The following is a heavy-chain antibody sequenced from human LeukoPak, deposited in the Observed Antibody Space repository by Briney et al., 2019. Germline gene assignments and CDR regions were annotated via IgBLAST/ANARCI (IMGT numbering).Heavy chain of an antibody. J-gene: IGHJ4*02. Sequence: PSETLSLTCTVSGGSITSFYWSWIRQPAGKGLEWIGRIYSSGSTNYNPSLKSRVTMSVDTSKNHFSLRLTSVTAADAAVYYCAREKSSGWSENFDHWGQGTLVTVSS. D-gene: IGHD6-19*01. CDR2: IYSSGST. CDR3: AREKSSGWSENFDH. V-gene: IGHV4-4*07. CDR1: GGSITSFY.